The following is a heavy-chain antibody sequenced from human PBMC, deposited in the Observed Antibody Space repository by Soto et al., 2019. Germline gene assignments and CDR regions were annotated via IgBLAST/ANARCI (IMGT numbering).Heavy chain of an antibody. CDR3: ARDSSGYAHDY. CDR1: GYTFTSYY. J-gene: IGHJ4*02. Sequence: QVQLVQSGAEVKKPGASVKVSCKASGYTFTSYYMHWVRQAPGQGLEWMGIINPSGGSTSYAQKCQGRVTMTRDTSTSTVYMELSSLRSEDTAVYYCARDSSGYAHDYWGQGTLVTVSS. CDR2: INPSGGST. V-gene: IGHV1-46*03. D-gene: IGHD3-22*01.